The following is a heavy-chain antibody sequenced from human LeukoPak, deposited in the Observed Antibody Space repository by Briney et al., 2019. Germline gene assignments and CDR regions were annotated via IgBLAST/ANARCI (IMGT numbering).Heavy chain of an antibody. J-gene: IGHJ6*02. CDR2: IWFDGKNE. CDR1: GFTFSSYG. D-gene: IGHD2-8*01. V-gene: IGHV3-33*01. Sequence: GRSLRLSCAASGFTFSSYGMHWVRQAPGKGLEWVADIWFDGKNEHFADSVKGRFTISRDNSKNTMYLQINSLRAEDAAVYYCARDRHCANGVCHSPPGMDVWGQGTTVTVSS. CDR3: ARDRHCANGVCHSPPGMDV.